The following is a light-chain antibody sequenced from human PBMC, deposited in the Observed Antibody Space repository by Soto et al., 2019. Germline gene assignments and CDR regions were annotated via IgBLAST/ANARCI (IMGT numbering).Light chain of an antibody. CDR2: GNN. J-gene: IGLJ1*01. V-gene: IGLV1-40*01. CDR3: QSYDTRSYV. Sequence: QSVLTQPPSVSGAPGQRVTISCTGSSSNIGAGYDVHWYQQLPGTAPKLLIYGNNNRPSGVPDRFSGSKSGTSASLAITGLQAEDEAYYYCQSYDTRSYVFGAGTKLTVL. CDR1: SSNIGAGYD.